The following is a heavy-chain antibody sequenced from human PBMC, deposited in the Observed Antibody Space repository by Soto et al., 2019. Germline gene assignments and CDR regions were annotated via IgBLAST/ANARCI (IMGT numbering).Heavy chain of an antibody. CDR3: ARVTYYYYGMDV. Sequence: ASVKVSCKASGGTFSSYTISWVRQAPGQGLEWMGWINPYNGNTNYAQKLQGRVTMTTDTSTNTAYMELRSLRSDDTAVYYCARVTYYYYGMDVWGQGTTVTVSS. CDR2: INPYNGNT. V-gene: IGHV1-18*01. J-gene: IGHJ6*02. CDR1: GGTFSSYT.